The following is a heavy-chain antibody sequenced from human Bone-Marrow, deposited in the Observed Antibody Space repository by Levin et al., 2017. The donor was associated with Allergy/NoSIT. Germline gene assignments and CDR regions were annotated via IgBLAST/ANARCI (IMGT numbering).Heavy chain of an antibody. CDR3: ARDRSDSSSSGVENWFDP. Sequence: LSLTCAASGFPFSSSWMHWVRQAPGKGLVWVSRINSDGSSTSYADSVKGRFTISRDNAKNTLYLQMNSLRAEDTAVYYCARDRSDSSSSGVENWFDPWGQGTLVTVSS. CDR1: GFPFSSSW. V-gene: IGHV3-74*01. CDR2: INSDGSST. D-gene: IGHD6-6*01. J-gene: IGHJ5*02.